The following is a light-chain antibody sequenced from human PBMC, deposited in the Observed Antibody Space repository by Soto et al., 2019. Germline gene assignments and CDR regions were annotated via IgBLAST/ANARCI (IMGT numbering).Light chain of an antibody. J-gene: IGLJ1*01. CDR1: SSDIGTYNL. V-gene: IGLV2-23*01. Sequence: QSALTQPASVSGSPGQSITISCTGTSSDIGTYNLVSWYQQHPGKAPKVMIYEDSKRPAGVSDRFTGSKSGNTASLTISGLQAGDEADDYCCSYAGSNSPYVFGTGTKLTVL. CDR2: EDS. CDR3: CSYAGSNSPYV.